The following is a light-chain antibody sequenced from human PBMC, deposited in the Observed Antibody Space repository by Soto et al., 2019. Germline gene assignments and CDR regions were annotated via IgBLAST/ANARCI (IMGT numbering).Light chain of an antibody. CDR2: AAT. CDR3: QQHDSVPFT. CDR1: QGITNS. J-gene: IGKJ5*01. Sequence: DIQLTQSPSFLSASVGDRVTIACRASQGITNSLVWYQQKPGKVPKVLIYAATILQRGVQARFSGSESGTEFTHPISSLQSGDLETYYCQQHDSVPFTFRQGTRLQIK. V-gene: IGKV1-9*01.